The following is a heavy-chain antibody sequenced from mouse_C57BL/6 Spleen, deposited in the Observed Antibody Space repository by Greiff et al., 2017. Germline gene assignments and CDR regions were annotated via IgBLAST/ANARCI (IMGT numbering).Heavy chain of an antibody. D-gene: IGHD2-5*01. J-gene: IGHJ4*01. CDR2: IYPGSGST. V-gene: IGHV1-55*01. Sequence: QVQLQQPGAELVKPGASVKMSCKASGYTFTSYWITWVKQRPGQGLAWIGDIYPGSGSTNYNEKFKSKATLTVDTSSSTAYMQISSLTSEDSAVYYCASRGDYSNPYAMDYWGQGTSVTVSS. CDR3: ASRGDYSNPYAMDY. CDR1: GYTFTSYW.